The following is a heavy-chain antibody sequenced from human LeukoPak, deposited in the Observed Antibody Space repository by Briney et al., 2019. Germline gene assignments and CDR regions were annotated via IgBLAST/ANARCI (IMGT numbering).Heavy chain of an antibody. J-gene: IGHJ4*02. Sequence: GESLKISCQGSGYSFTSYWIGWVRQMPGKGLEWMGIIYPGDSDTRYSPSFQGQVTISADKSISTAYLQWSSLKASDTAMYYCATAVSRYSSGLRLFDYWGQGTLVTVSS. V-gene: IGHV5-51*01. CDR3: ATAVSRYSSGLRLFDY. D-gene: IGHD6-19*01. CDR1: GYSFTSYW. CDR2: IYPGDSDT.